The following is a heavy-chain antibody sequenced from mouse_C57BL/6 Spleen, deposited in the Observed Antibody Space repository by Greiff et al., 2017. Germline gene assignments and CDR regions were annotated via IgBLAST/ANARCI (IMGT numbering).Heavy chain of an antibody. V-gene: IGHV7-1*02. Sequence: EVQGVESGGGLVQPGGSLRLSCATSGFTFSDFYIEWVRQPPGKRLEWIAASRNKANDYTTEYSASVKGRFIVSRDTSQSILYLQMNALRAEDTAIYYCARDYYGSSYWYFDVWGAGTTVTVSS. D-gene: IGHD1-1*01. CDR2: SRNKANDYTT. J-gene: IGHJ1*01. CDR1: GFTFSDFY. CDR3: ARDYYGSSYWYFDV.